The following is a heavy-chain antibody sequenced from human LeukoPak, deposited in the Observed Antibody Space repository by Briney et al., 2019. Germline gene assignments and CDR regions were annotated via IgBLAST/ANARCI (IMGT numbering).Heavy chain of an antibody. V-gene: IGHV1-46*01. CDR1: GYTFTSYY. D-gene: IGHD3-10*01. Sequence: ASVKVSCKASGYTFTSYYMHWVRQAPGEGLEWMGIINPSGGSTSYAQKFQGRVTITADKSTSTAYMELSSLRSEDTAVYYCARMPQYGSYYYYMDVWGKGTTVTVSS. J-gene: IGHJ6*03. CDR2: INPSGGST. CDR3: ARMPQYGSYYYYMDV.